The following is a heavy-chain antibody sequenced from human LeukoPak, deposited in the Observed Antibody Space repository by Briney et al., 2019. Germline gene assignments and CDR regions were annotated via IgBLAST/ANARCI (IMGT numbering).Heavy chain of an antibody. Sequence: ASVKVSCKTSGYTFTNFRIHWVRQAPGQGLEWMGWISPSNGYTEYEQKLQGRLTMTTDTSTTTAHMELRSLTFDDTAIYYCARDSYYGGHFAFFEHWGQGTLVTVSS. CDR2: ISPSNGYT. CDR3: ARDSYYGGHFAFFEH. V-gene: IGHV1-18*01. J-gene: IGHJ4*02. CDR1: GYTFTNFR. D-gene: IGHD4-23*01.